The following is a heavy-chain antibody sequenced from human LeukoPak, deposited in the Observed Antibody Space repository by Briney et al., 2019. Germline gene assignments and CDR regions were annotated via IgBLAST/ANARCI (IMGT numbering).Heavy chain of an antibody. CDR1: GGTFSSYA. CDR2: IIPILGIA. CDR3: ARYPDYYYYGMDV. V-gene: IGHV1-69*04. Sequence: GASVKVSCKASGGTFSSYAISWVRQAPGQGLEWMGRIIPILGIANYAQKFQGRVTITADKSTSTAYMELSSLRSEDTAVYYCARYPDYYYYGMDVWGQGTTVTVSS. J-gene: IGHJ6*02.